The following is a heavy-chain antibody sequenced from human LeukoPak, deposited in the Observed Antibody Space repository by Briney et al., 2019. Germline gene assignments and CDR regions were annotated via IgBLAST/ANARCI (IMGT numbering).Heavy chain of an antibody. J-gene: IGHJ3*02. CDR2: IYYSGST. CDR3: ARQAFGGVIVIPDAFDI. CDR1: GGSISSYY. Sequence: SETLSLTCTVSGGSISSYYWSWIRQPPGKRLEWIGYIYYSGSTNYNPSLKSRVTISVDTSKNQFSLKLRSVTAADTAVYYCARQAFGGVIVIPDAFDIWGQGTMVTVSS. D-gene: IGHD3-16*02. V-gene: IGHV4-59*08.